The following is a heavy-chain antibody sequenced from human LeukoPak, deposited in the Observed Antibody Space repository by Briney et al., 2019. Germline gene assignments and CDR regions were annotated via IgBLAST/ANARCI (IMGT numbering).Heavy chain of an antibody. CDR2: ISYSGST. CDR3: ATGNYYDSSGYHEADAFDI. V-gene: IGHV4-59*08. Sequence: PSETLSLTCTVSGGSISSYYWSWIRQPPGKGLEWIGYISYSGSTNYNPSLKSRTTISVDTSKNQFSLKLSSVTAADTAVYYCATGNYYDSSGYHEADAFDIWGQGTMVTVSS. CDR1: GGSISSYY. J-gene: IGHJ3*02. D-gene: IGHD3-22*01.